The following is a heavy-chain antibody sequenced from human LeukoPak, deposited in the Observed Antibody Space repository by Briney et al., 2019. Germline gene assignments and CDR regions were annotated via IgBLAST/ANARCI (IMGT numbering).Heavy chain of an antibody. CDR2: INHSGST. CDR3: AREDGVVVTAPKAFDI. J-gene: IGHJ3*02. V-gene: IGHV4-34*01. CDR1: GGSFSGYY. D-gene: IGHD2-21*02. Sequence: SETLSLTCAVYGGSFSGYYWSWIRQPPGKGLEWIGEINHSGSTNYNPSLKSRVTISVDTSKNQFSLKLSSVTAADTAVYYCAREDGVVVTAPKAFDIWGQGTMVTVSS.